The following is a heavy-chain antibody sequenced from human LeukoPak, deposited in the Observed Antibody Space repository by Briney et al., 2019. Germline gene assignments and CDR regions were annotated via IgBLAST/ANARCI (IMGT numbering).Heavy chain of an antibody. J-gene: IGHJ4*02. CDR1: GFTFSSYD. V-gene: IGHV3-13*01. CDR3: ARVNTGNYGEYDY. Sequence: GGSLRLSCAASGFTFSSYDMHWVRQATGKGLEWVSAFGTAGDTYYPGSVKGRFTISRDNSKNTLYLQMDSLKTEDTAVYYCARVNTGNYGEYDYWGQGTLVIVS. D-gene: IGHD4-17*01. CDR2: FGTAGDT.